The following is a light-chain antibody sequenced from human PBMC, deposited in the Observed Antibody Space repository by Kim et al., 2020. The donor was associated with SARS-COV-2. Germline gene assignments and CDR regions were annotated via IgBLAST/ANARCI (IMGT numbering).Light chain of an antibody. CDR3: QQYGSSPWT. CDR1: QSVSSSY. CDR2: GAS. Sequence: SPGERVTLSCRASQSVSSSYLAWYQQKPGQGPRLLIYGASSRATGIPDRFSGSGSGTDFTLTISRLEPEDFAVYYCQQYGSSPWTFGQGTKVDIK. V-gene: IGKV3-20*01. J-gene: IGKJ1*01.